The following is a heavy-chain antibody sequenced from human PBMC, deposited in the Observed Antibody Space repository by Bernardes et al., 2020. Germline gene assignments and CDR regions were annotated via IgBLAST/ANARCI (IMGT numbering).Heavy chain of an antibody. CDR1: GGSFSGYY. Sequence: TLSLTCAVYGGSFSGYYWSWIRQPPGKGLEWIGEINHSGSTNYNPSLKSRVTISVDTSKNQFSLKLSSVTAADTAVYYCARGSFNWGNARFDYWGQGTLVTVSS. CDR3: ARGSFNWGNARFDY. CDR2: INHSGST. D-gene: IGHD7-27*01. V-gene: IGHV4-34*01. J-gene: IGHJ4*02.